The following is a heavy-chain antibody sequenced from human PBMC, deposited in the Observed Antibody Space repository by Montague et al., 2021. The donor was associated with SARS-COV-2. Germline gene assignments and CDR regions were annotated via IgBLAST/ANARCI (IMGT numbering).Heavy chain of an antibody. CDR2: IYYSGST. CDR3: ARHVSGSLTHFHH. V-gene: IGHV4-59*08. D-gene: IGHD1-26*01. Sequence: VKPTQTLTLTCTVSGGSLSSYYWSWIRQPPGKGLEWIGYIYYSGSTNYNPSLKSRVTISVDTSKNQFSLNLSSVTAADTAVYYCARHVSGSLTHFHHWGQGSLVTVSS. CDR1: GGSLSSYY. J-gene: IGHJ1*01.